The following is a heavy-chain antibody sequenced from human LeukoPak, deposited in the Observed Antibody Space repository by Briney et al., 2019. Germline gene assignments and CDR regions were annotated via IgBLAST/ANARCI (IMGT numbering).Heavy chain of an antibody. CDR2: IWYDGSNK. CDR3: AKGAEGERGSYYYSPDY. CDR1: GFTFSSYG. Sequence: DPGRSLRLSCAASGFTFSSYGMHWVRQAPGKGLEWVAVIWYDGSNKYYADSVKGRFTISRDNSKNTLYLQMNSLRAEDTAVYYCAKGAEGERGSYYYSPDYWGQGTLVTVSS. J-gene: IGHJ4*02. D-gene: IGHD1-26*01. V-gene: IGHV3-33*06.